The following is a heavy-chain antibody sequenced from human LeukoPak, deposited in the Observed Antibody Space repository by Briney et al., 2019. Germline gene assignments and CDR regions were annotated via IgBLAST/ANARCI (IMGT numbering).Heavy chain of an antibody. CDR1: GYIFTNYW. CDR3: ARPLDYGDYL. J-gene: IGHJ5*02. CDR2: INPNSGGT. D-gene: IGHD4-17*01. V-gene: IGHV1-2*02. Sequence: GESLKISCQVSGYIFTNYWIGWVRQAPGQGLEWMGWINPNSGGTNYAQKFQGRVTMTRDTSISTAYMELSRLRSDDTAVYYCARPLDYGDYLWGQGTLVTVSS.